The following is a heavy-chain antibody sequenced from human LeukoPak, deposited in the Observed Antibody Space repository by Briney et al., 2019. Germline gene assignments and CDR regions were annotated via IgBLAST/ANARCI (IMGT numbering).Heavy chain of an antibody. Sequence: PGGSLRLSCAASGFTVSSNYMNWVRQAPGKGLEWVSLIYSSGSTYYADSVKGRFTISRDNSKNTLYLQVNSLRAEDTAVYYCARRGDGGRSFDYWGQGTLVTVSS. D-gene: IGHD4-23*01. CDR1: GFTVSSNY. CDR2: IYSSGST. CDR3: ARRGDGGRSFDY. J-gene: IGHJ4*02. V-gene: IGHV3-53*01.